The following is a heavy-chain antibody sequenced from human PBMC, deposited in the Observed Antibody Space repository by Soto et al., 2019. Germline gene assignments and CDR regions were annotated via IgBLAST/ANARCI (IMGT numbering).Heavy chain of an antibody. J-gene: IGHJ5*02. CDR1: GYTLTELS. V-gene: IGHV1-24*01. D-gene: IGHD2-15*01. CDR3: ATEFGCSGGSCYSEVWFDP. Sequence: GASVKVSCKVSGYTLTELSMHWVRQAPGKGLEWMGGFDPEDGETIHAQKFQGRVTMTEDTSTDTAYMELSSLRSEDTAVYYCATEFGCSGGSCYSEVWFDPWGQGTLVTVSS. CDR2: FDPEDGET.